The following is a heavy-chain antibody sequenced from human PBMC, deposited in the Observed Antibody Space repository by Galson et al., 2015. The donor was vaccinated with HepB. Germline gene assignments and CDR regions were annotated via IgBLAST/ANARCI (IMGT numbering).Heavy chain of an antibody. CDR3: ARAKEGRCYFDY. D-gene: IGHD2-8*01. Sequence: ETLALPCAVSGDSISNDRWWRWVRQPPGEGLEWIGEAYHSGGTNYRPSLKSRVTISVDKSKNQFSLKLTSVTAADTAVDYGARAKEGRCYFDYWGQGTLVTVSS. J-gene: IGHJ4*02. CDR2: AYHSGGT. V-gene: IGHV4-4*02. CDR1: GDSISNDRW.